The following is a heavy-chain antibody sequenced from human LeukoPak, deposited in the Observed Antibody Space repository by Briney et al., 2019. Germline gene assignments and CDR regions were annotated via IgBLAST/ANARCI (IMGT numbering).Heavy chain of an antibody. CDR2: IYHSGRT. Sequence: SQTLSLTCAVSGGSISSGGYSWSWIRQPPGKGLEWIGYIYHSGRTYYNPSLKSRVTISVDRSKNQFSLKLSSVTAADTAVYYCARVIQLWYFDYWGQGTLVTVSS. CDR1: GGSISSGGYS. D-gene: IGHD5-18*01. CDR3: ARVIQLWYFDY. J-gene: IGHJ4*02. V-gene: IGHV4-30-2*01.